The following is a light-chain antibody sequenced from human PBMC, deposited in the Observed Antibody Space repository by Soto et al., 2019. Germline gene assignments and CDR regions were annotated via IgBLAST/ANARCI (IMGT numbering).Light chain of an antibody. CDR1: SGVTTNN. J-gene: IGLJ3*02. Sequence: QSVLTQSSSASASLGSSVKLTCTLSSGVTTNNVAWHQQAPGKAPRYLLKVEGSGIYDRGYGIPDRFSGSSSGADRYLTISTLRFDDEADYFCETWDNNARVFGGGTKLTVL. CDR2: VEGSGIY. V-gene: IGLV4-60*02. CDR3: ETWDNNARV.